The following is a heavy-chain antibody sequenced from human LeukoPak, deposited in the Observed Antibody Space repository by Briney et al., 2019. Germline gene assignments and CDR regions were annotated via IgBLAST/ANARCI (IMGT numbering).Heavy chain of an antibody. CDR1: GYSFTTYW. CDR3: ARQFYYGSGRGYGMDV. J-gene: IGHJ6*02. CDR2: IYPGDSDT. D-gene: IGHD3-10*01. Sequence: GESLKISCKGSGYSFTTYWIVWVRQMPGKGLEWMGIIYPGDSDTRYSPSFQGQVTISADKSISTAYLQWSSLKASDTAMYYCARQFYYGSGRGYGMDVWGQGTTVTVSS. V-gene: IGHV5-51*01.